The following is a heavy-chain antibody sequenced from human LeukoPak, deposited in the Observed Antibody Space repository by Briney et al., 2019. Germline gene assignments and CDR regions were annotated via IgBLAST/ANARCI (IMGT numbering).Heavy chain of an antibody. D-gene: IGHD4-11*01. CDR3: ARDDYDAFDI. J-gene: IGHJ3*02. CDR1: GFTFSSHS. V-gene: IGHV3-48*01. CDR2: ISTSNSTI. Sequence: GGSLRLSCAASGFTFSSHSMNWVRQAPGKGLDWVSYISTSNSTIYYADSVKGRFTISRDNAKNSLYLQMNSLRAEDTAVYYCARDDYDAFDIWGQGTMVTVSS.